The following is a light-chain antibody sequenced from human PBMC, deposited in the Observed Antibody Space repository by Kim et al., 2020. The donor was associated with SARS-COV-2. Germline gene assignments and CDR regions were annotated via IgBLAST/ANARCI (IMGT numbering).Light chain of an antibody. Sequence: EIVLTQSPGTLSLSPGERATLSCRASQSVSSNYLAWYQQKPGQAPRLLIYGASSRATGIPDRFSGNGSGTDFTLTISRLEPEDFAVYFCHQYHSSPPTFGQGTKVEIK. CDR3: HQYHSSPPT. J-gene: IGKJ1*01. CDR2: GAS. CDR1: QSVSSNY. V-gene: IGKV3-20*01.